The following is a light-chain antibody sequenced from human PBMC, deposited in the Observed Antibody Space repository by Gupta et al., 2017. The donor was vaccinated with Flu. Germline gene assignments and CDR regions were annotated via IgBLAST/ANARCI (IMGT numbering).Light chain of an antibody. V-gene: IGKV4-1*01. Sequence: SLGERATVHCKSSQSVLHSSNNKNYLAWFQQKPGQTPKVLMYWASTRESGVPDRSSGSGSGTDFTLTISSLQAEDVAVYYCQQYYSTPRTFGQGTKLEIK. CDR2: WAS. CDR1: QSVLHSSNNKNY. CDR3: QQYYSTPRT. J-gene: IGKJ2*01.